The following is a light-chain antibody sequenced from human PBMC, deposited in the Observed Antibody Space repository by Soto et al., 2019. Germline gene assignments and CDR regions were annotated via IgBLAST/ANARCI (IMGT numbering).Light chain of an antibody. CDR1: QSISSY. CDR2: AAS. J-gene: IGKJ5*01. Sequence: DIQITQSPSSLSASVGDRFTITCRASQSISSYLNWYQQKPGKAPKLLIYAASSLQSGVPSRFSGSGSGTDFTLTISSLQPEDFATYYCQQSYSTPPTFGQGTRREIK. CDR3: QQSYSTPPT. V-gene: IGKV1-39*01.